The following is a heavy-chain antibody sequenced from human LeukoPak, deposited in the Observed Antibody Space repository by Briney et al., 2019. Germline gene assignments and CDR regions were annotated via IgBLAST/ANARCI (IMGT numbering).Heavy chain of an antibody. CDR1: GFTFSSYG. Sequence: GGSLRLSCAASGFTFSSYGMHWVRQAPGKGLEWVAVIWYGGSNKYYADSVKGRFTISRDNSKNTLYLQMNSLRAEDTAVYYCARDRGFGELFNYFDYWGQGTLVTVSS. CDR3: ARDRGFGELFNYFDY. D-gene: IGHD3-10*01. CDR2: IWYGGSNK. V-gene: IGHV3-33*01. J-gene: IGHJ4*02.